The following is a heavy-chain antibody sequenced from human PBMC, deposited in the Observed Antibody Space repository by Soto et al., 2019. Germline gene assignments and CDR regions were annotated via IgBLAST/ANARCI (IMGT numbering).Heavy chain of an antibody. CDR1: GFTFSSHS. CDR2: IGDSPADI. Sequence: EVHLVESGGGLVTPGGSLRLSFAASGFTFSSHSMNWVRQAPGKGLEWVSSIGDSPADIYYAGSVKGRFTISRDNAKNSLYLQMNRLRAEDKAVYYCARDQRHIRHGYSDYWGQGTPVTVSS. D-gene: IGHD5-12*01. V-gene: IGHV3-21*01. CDR3: ARDQRHIRHGYSDY. J-gene: IGHJ4*02.